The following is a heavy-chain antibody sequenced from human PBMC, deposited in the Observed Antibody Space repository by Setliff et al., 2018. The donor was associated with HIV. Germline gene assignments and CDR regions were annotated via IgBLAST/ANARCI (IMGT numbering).Heavy chain of an antibody. Sequence: SETLSLTCTVSGDSITSGGYFWSWIRQHPRKGLEWIWYIYYTGSTYYNPSLKSRVTMSVDASRNRFSLKLSSVTAADTAIYYCARHQKVSFMSDHWGQGMLVTVSS. CDR2: IYYTGST. CDR3: ARHQKVSFMSDH. V-gene: IGHV4-31*03. CDR1: GDSITSGGYF. J-gene: IGHJ4*02. D-gene: IGHD3-16*01.